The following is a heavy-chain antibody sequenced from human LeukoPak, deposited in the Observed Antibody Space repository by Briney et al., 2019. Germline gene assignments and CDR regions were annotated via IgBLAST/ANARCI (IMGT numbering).Heavy chain of an antibody. CDR1: GYTCTSYA. J-gene: IGHJ4*02. V-gene: IGHV1-2*02. CDR3: ARPYDFWSGGFGY. D-gene: IGHD3-3*01. CDR2: INPNSGGT. Sequence: ASVKVSCKASGYTCTSYAMHWVRQAPGQRLEWMGWINPNSGGTNYAQKFQGRVTMTRDTSISTAYMELSRLRSDDTAVYYCARPYDFWSGGFGYWGQGTLVTVSS.